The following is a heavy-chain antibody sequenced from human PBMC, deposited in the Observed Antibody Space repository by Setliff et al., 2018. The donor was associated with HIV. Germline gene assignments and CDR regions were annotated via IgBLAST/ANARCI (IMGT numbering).Heavy chain of an antibody. D-gene: IGHD3-22*01. CDR1: GFNFSSYS. CDR3: ARDHRPYFYDKAWFDP. J-gene: IGHJ5*02. V-gene: IGHV3-48*04. CDR2: ISSSRSTI. Sequence: GGSLRLSCAASGFNFSSYSMNWVRQAPGKGLEWVSYISSSRSTIHYADSVKGRFTISRDNAKNSLYLQMNSLRAEDTAVYYCARDHRPYFYDKAWFDPWGQGTLVTVS.